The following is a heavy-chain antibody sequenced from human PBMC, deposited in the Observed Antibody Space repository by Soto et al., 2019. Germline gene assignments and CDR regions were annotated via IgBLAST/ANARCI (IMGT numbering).Heavy chain of an antibody. CDR3: ARATVTNHYYYYYGMDV. D-gene: IGHD4-17*01. CDR2: IYYSGST. V-gene: IGHV4-31*03. Sequence: QVQLQESGPGLVKPSQTLSLTCTVSGGSISSGGYYWSWIRQHPGKGLEWIGYIYYSGSTYYNPXLKSRVTISVXXSXNXXSLKLSSVTAADTAVYYCARATVTNHYYYYYGMDVWGQGTTVTVSS. J-gene: IGHJ6*02. CDR1: GGSISSGGYY.